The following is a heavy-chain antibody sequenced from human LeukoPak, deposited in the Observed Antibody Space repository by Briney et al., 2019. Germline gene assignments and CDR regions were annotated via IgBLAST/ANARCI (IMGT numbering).Heavy chain of an antibody. V-gene: IGHV3-30*07. J-gene: IGHJ4*02. CDR3: ARATSGYADY. Sequence: DSVRGRFTISRDNSKSTLYLQMDSLRAEDTAVYYCARATSGYADYRGQGTLVTVSS. D-gene: IGHD5-12*01.